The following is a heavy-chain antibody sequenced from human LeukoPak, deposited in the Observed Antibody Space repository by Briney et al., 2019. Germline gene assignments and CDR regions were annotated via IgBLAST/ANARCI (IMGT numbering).Heavy chain of an antibody. Sequence: AGGSLRLSCAASGFTFSSYSMNWVRQAPGKGLVWVSSISSSSSYIYYADSVKGRFTISRDNAKNSLYLQMNSLRAEDTAVYYCARDGYSSGWTDYYYYYYMDVWGKGTTVTVSS. CDR3: ARDGYSSGWTDYYYYYYMDV. J-gene: IGHJ6*03. CDR1: GFTFSSYS. CDR2: ISSSSSYI. V-gene: IGHV3-21*01. D-gene: IGHD6-19*01.